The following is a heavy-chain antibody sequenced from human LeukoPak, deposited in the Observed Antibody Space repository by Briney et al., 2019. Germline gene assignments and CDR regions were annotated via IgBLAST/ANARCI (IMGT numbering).Heavy chain of an antibody. J-gene: IGHJ6*02. V-gene: IGHV1-69*13. D-gene: IGHD2-15*01. CDR1: GGTFSSYA. CDR3: ARGDIVVVVAALYYYGMDV. Sequence: SVKVSCKASGGTFSSYAISWVRQAPGQGLEWMGGIIPIFGTANYAQKFQGRVTITADESTSTTYMELSSLRSEDTAVYYCARGDIVVVVAALYYYGMDVWGQGTTVTVSS. CDR2: IIPIFGTA.